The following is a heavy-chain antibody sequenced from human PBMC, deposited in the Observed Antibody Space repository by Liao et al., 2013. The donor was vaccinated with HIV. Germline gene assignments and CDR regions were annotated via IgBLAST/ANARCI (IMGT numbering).Heavy chain of an antibody. CDR2: INERGTT. Sequence: QLLLQESGPGLVKPSETLSLTCTVSGGSISSGSYYWGWIRQPPGRGLEWIGEINERGTTNYNPSLKSRVTIAVDTSKNQFSLKLNSVTAADTAVYYCAGRHEARGYFDLWGRGTLVTVSS. V-gene: IGHV4-39*07. D-gene: IGHD6-6*01. CDR1: GGSISSGSYY. J-gene: IGHJ2*01. CDR3: AGRHEARGYFDL.